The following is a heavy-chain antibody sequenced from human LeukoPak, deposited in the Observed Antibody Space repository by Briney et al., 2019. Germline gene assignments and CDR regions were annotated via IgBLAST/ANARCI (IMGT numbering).Heavy chain of an antibody. D-gene: IGHD2-8*01. CDR3: AREGIVLMVYAATFYY. J-gene: IGHJ4*02. CDR1: RFIFGVYG. CDR2: MSYDENTE. V-gene: IGHV3-33*05. Sequence: PGGSLRLSCVASRFIFGVYGMHWVRQAPGKGLEWVAFMSYDENTEYYIDSVKGRFTISRDNSKNTLFLQLNNLRPEDTGVYYCAREGIVLMVYAATFYYWGQGTLVTVSS.